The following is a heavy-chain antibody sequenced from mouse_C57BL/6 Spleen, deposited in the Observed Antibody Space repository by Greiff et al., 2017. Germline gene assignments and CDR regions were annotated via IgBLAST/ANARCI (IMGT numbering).Heavy chain of an antibody. V-gene: IGHV1-22*01. Sequence: EVQLQESGPELVKPGASVKMSCKASGYTFTDYNMHWVKQSHGKSLEWIGYINPNNGGTNYNEKFKSKATLTVDTSSSTAYMQLSSLTSEDSAVYYCARYDYVLFDYWGQGTTRTVSA. CDR2: INPNNGGT. CDR1: GYTFTDYN. D-gene: IGHD2-4*01. J-gene: IGHJ2*01. CDR3: ARYDYVLFDY.